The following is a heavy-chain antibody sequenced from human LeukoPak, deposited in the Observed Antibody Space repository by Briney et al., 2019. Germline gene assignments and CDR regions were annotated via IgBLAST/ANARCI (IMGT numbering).Heavy chain of an antibody. J-gene: IGHJ4*02. Sequence: PSETLSLTCTVSGGSMSNYYWSWIRQPAGKGLEWIGRISTSGGTNYNPSLKSRVTISVDTSKNQFSLKLSSVTAADTAVYYCARDRSMTTVTTRLDYWGQGTLVTVSS. CDR3: ARDRSMTTVTTRLDY. D-gene: IGHD4-17*01. CDR2: ISTSGGT. CDR1: GGSMSNYY. V-gene: IGHV4-4*07.